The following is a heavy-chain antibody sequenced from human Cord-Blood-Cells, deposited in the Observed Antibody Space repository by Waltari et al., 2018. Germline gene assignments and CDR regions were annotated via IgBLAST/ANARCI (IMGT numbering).Heavy chain of an antibody. CDR2: IYDSGST. V-gene: IGHV4-30-4*01. CDR1: GGSISSGDYY. Sequence: QVQLQESGPGRVKPSQTLSLTCTVSGGSISSGDYYWSWIRQPPGKGLEWIGYIYDSGSTYYHPSLKSRVTISVDTSKNQFSLKLSSVTAADTAVYYCARGRPPTGRRAFDIWGQGTMVTISS. J-gene: IGHJ3*02. D-gene: IGHD1-1*01. CDR3: ARGRPPTGRRAFDI.